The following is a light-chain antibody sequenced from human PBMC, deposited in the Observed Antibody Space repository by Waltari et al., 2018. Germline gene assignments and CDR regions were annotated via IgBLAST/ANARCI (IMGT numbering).Light chain of an antibody. CDR1: QDIGHY. J-gene: IGKJ1*01. Sequence: IVLTQSPGTLSLSPGGRASLACRASQDIGHYLAWYQQKPGQAPRLLIYATSTRAAGIPDRFSGSGSGADFSLTITRLEPEDFAVDYCQHHVRLPATFGQGTKV. V-gene: IGKV3-20*01. CDR2: ATS. CDR3: QHHVRLPAT.